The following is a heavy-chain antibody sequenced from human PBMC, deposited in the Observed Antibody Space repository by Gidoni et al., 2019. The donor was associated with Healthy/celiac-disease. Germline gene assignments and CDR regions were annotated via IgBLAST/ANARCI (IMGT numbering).Heavy chain of an antibody. J-gene: IGHJ4*02. CDR2: INPILGIA. D-gene: IGHD6-19*01. CDR1: GDTFRSYA. Sequence: VQLVPSGAEVPQPGSSVKLSCKAPGDTFRSYASSWVRQAPGKGLEWMGRINPILGIANYAQKFQGRVTSTADKSTSTAYRELSSLRSEDTAVYYCESRIAGAGGFDYWGQGTLVTVSS. V-gene: IGHV1-69*04. CDR3: ESRIAGAGGFDY.